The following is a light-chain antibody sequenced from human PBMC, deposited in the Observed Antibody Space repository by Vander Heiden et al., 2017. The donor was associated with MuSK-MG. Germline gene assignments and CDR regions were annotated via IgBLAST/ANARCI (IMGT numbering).Light chain of an antibody. CDR1: SSDVGGYNY. Sequence: QSALTQPRSVSGSPGQSVTISCTGTSSDVGGYNYVSWYQQHPGKAPKLMIYDVNKRPSGVPDRFSGSKSGTTASLTISGLQAEDDADYYCCSYAGSYSLVFGGGTKLTVL. V-gene: IGLV2-11*01. J-gene: IGLJ2*01. CDR2: DVN. CDR3: CSYAGSYSLV.